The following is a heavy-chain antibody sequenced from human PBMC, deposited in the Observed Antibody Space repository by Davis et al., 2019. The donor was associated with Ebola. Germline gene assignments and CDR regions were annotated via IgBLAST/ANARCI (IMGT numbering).Heavy chain of an antibody. J-gene: IGHJ5*02. CDR2: INPNSGGT. CDR1: GYTFIGYY. V-gene: IGHV1-2*06. CDR3: ARGDIVVVVPNWFDP. D-gene: IGHD2-15*01. Sequence: AASVKVSCKTSGYTFIGYYIHWVRQAPGQGLEWMGRINPNSGGTTYAQKFQGRVTMTRDTSISTAYMELSRLRSDDTAVYFCARGDIVVVVPNWFDPWGQGTLVTVSS.